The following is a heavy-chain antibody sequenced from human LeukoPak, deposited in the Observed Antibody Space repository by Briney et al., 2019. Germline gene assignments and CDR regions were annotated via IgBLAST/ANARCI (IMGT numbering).Heavy chain of an antibody. CDR2: IYYSGST. Sequence: TSETLSLTCTVSGGSISSYYWSWIRQPPGKGLEWIGYIYYSGSTNYNPSLKSRVTISVDTSKNQFSLKLSSVTAADTAVYYCARVVVIADAFDIWGQGTMVTVSS. J-gene: IGHJ3*02. CDR1: GGSISSYY. D-gene: IGHD3-22*01. V-gene: IGHV4-59*01. CDR3: ARVVVIADAFDI.